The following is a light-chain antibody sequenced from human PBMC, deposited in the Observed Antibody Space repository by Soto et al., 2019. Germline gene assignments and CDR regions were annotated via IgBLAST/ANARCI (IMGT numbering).Light chain of an antibody. Sequence: EIVLTQSPGTLSLSPGERATLSCRARQSVRSSFFAWYQQKPDQAPRLLIYDVSVRATGIPDRFSGSGSGTDFTLTINRLEPEDFAVYYCQQYENSVMYTFGQGTKLEIK. CDR3: QQYENSVMYT. V-gene: IGKV3-20*01. J-gene: IGKJ2*01. CDR1: QSVRSSF. CDR2: DVS.